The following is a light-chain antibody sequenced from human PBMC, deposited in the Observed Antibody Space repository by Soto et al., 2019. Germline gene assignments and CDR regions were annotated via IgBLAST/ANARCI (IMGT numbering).Light chain of an antibody. Sequence: EIVLTQSPGTLSLSPGEEATLSCRASQSVDSNYLACYQQKPGQTPRLIIYGASGRADGIPHRFSGSGFGTDFTLNISKVEPEDFAVYYCQQYGTPRSVTFGQGTRLEIK. J-gene: IGKJ5*01. CDR1: QSVDSNY. CDR2: GAS. CDR3: QQYGTPRSVT. V-gene: IGKV3-20*01.